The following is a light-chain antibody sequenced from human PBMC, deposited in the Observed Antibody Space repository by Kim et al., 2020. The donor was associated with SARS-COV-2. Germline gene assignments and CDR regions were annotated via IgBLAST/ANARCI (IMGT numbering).Light chain of an antibody. CDR3: CSYTSSSSYL. Sequence: GQSITISYTGTSSDVGGYNYVSWYQQHPAKAPKLMIYDVNYRPSGVSTGFSGSKSGNTASLTISGLQAADEGDYYCCSYTSSSSYLFGTGTQLTVL. J-gene: IGLJ3*02. CDR1: SSDVGGYNY. CDR2: DVN. V-gene: IGLV2-14*03.